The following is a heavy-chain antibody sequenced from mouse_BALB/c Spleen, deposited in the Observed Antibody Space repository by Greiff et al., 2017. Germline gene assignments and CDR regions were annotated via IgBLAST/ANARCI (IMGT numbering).Heavy chain of an antibody. CDR1: GYAFTSHN. CDR2: IDPYNGGT. Sequence: EVKLQESGPELVKPGASVKVSCKASGYAFTSHNMYWVKQSPGKSLEWIGYIDPYNGGTSYNQKFKGKATLTVDKSSSTAYMHLNSLTSEDSAVYYCARTGNYYYAMDYWGQGTSVTVSS. CDR3: ARTGNYYYAMDY. J-gene: IGHJ4*01. D-gene: IGHD2-1*01. V-gene: IGHV1S135*01.